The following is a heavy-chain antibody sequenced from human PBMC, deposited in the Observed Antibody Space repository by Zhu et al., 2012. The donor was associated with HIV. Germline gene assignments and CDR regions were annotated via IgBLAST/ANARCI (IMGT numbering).Heavy chain of an antibody. D-gene: IGHD6-19*01. Sequence: QVQLRESGPGLVKPSETLSLTCTVSGGSISSSSYYWGWIRQPPGKGLEWIGSIYYSGSTYYNPSLKSRVTISVDTSKNQFSLKLSSVTAADTAVYYCARRISSGWDFDYWGQGTLVTVSS. CDR1: GGSISSSSYY. J-gene: IGHJ4*02. V-gene: IGHV4-39*01. CDR2: IYYSGST. CDR3: ARRISSGWDFDY.